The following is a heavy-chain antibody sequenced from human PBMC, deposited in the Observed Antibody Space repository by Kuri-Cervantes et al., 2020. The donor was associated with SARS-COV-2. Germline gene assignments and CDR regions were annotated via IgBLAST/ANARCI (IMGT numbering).Heavy chain of an antibody. CDR2: FDPEDGET. J-gene: IGHJ4*02. D-gene: IGHD4-23*01. V-gene: IGHV1-24*01. Sequence: ASVKVSCKVSGYTLTELSMHWVRQAPGKGLEWMGGFDPEDGETIYAQKFQGRVTMTEDTSTDTAYMELSSLRSEDTAVYYCARGLGSKRLPDVTVVAVPPFDYWGQGTLVTVSS. CDR1: GYTLTELS. CDR3: ARGLGSKRLPDVTVVAVPPFDY.